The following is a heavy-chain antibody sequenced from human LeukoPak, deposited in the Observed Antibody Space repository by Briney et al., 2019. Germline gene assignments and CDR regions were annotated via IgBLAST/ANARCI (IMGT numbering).Heavy chain of an antibody. CDR1: GFTFGDYA. CDR3: TTDLIWNY. CDR2: IRTKAYGGTT. D-gene: IGHD3-16*01. J-gene: IGHJ4*02. V-gene: IGHV3-49*03. Sequence: GGSLRLSCTASGFTFGDYAMSWFRQAPGKGLEWVGFIRTKAYGGTTESAASVKGRFTISRDDSKNTLYLQMNSLKTEDTAVYYCTTDLIWNYWGQGTLVAVSS.